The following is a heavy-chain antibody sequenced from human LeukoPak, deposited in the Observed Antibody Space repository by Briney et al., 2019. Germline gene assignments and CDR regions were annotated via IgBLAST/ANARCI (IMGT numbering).Heavy chain of an antibody. CDR2: IYYSGNT. CDR1: GGSISSSSFY. D-gene: IGHD6-19*01. CDR3: AKILVTGKTDY. Sequence: SETLSHTCTVSGGSISSSSFYWGWIRQPPGKGLEWIGYIYYSGNTNYNPSLKSRVTISVDTSKNQFSLKLSSVTAADTAVYYCAKILVTGKTDYWGQGTLVTVSS. V-gene: IGHV4-61*05. J-gene: IGHJ4*02.